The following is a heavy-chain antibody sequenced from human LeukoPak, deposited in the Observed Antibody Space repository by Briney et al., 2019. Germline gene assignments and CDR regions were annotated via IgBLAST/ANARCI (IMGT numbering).Heavy chain of an antibody. CDR1: GFTFSSYG. CDR2: ISESGGRT. D-gene: IGHD3-22*01. CDR3: AKDPLYDSSGFSSKERRVAFDY. J-gene: IGHJ4*02. Sequence: GGSLRLSCAASGFTFSSYGTSWVRQAPGKGLEWVSGISESGGRTYDADSVKGRFTISRDNSKNTLYLQMNSLRAEDTAIYYCAKDPLYDSSGFSSKERRVAFDYWGQGTLVTVSS. V-gene: IGHV3-23*01.